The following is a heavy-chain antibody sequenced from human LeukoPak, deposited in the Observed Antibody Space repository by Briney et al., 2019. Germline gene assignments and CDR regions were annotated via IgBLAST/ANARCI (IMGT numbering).Heavy chain of an antibody. Sequence: GASVKVSCKASGYTFTSYGISWVRQAPGQGLEWMGWVSAYNGNTNYAQKLQGRVTMTTDTSTSTAYMELRSLRSDDTAVYYCARVPYCTGGSCSSAQHWGQGTLVTVSS. J-gene: IGHJ1*01. CDR2: VSAYNGNT. D-gene: IGHD2-15*01. V-gene: IGHV1-18*01. CDR1: GYTFTSYG. CDR3: ARVPYCTGGSCSSAQH.